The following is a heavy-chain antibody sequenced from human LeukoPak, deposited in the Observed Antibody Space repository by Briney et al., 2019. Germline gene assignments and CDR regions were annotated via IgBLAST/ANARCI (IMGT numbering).Heavy chain of an antibody. V-gene: IGHV1-69*05. Sequence: GASVKVSCKASGGTFSSYAISWVRQAPGQGLEWMGGIIPIFGTANYAQKFQGRVTITTDESTSTAYMELSSLRSEDTAVYYCARYITMVRGGSWFDPWGQGTLVTVSS. J-gene: IGHJ5*02. D-gene: IGHD3-10*01. CDR2: IIPIFGTA. CDR1: GGTFSSYA. CDR3: ARYITMVRGGSWFDP.